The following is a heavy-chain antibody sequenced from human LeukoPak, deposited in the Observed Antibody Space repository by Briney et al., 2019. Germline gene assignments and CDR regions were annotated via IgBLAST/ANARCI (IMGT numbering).Heavy chain of an antibody. D-gene: IGHD6-13*01. J-gene: IGHJ4*02. V-gene: IGHV4-39*07. CDR3: ARGQQRTNYYFDY. CDR1: TFSSYW. CDR2: IYYSGST. Sequence: TFSSYWMSWVRQPPGKGLEWIGSIYYSGSTYYNPSLKSRVTISVDTSKNQFSLKLSSVTAADTAVYYCARGQQRTNYYFDYWGQGTLVTVSS.